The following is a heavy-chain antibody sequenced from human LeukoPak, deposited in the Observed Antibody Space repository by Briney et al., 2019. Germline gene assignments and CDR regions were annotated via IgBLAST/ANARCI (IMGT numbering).Heavy chain of an antibody. J-gene: IGHJ6*03. CDR3: ARSVPLPFYYYMDV. D-gene: IGHD2-15*01. CDR2: ISSRGTLI. CDR1: GFTFSDYY. V-gene: IGHV3-11*04. Sequence: GGSLRLSCEASGFTFSDYYMSWIRQAPGKGLEWVAYISSRGTLIYYADSVKGRFTISRDNAKNSLYLQMNSLRAEDTAVYYCARSVPLPFYYYMDVWGKGTTVTVSS.